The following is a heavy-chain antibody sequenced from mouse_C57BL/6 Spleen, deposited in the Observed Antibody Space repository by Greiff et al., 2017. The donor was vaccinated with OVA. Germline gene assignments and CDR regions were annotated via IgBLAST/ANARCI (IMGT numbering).Heavy chain of an antibody. Sequence: QVQLQQPGAELVRPGSSVKLSCKASGYTFTSYWMDWVKQRPGQGLEWIGNIYPSDSDTHYNHKFKDKATLTVDKSTSTAYMQLSSLKSEDAAVYYCARRGYYASFDYWGQGTTLTVSS. CDR2: IYPSDSDT. CDR3: ARRGYYASFDY. CDR1: GYTFTSYW. V-gene: IGHV1-61*01. J-gene: IGHJ2*01. D-gene: IGHD2-1*01.